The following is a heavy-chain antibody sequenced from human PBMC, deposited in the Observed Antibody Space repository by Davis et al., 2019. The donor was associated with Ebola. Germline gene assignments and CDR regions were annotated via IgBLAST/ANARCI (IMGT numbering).Heavy chain of an antibody. D-gene: IGHD2-2*01. V-gene: IGHV4-61*05. CDR3: ARGGYCSSTSCYGYYYYGMDV. J-gene: IGHJ6*02. Sequence: SETLSLTCTVSGGSISSSSYYWSWIRQHPGKGLEWIGYIYYSGSTNYNPSLKSRVTISVDKSKNQFSLKLSSVTAADTAVYYCARGGYCSSTSCYGYYYYGMDVWGQGTTVTVSS. CDR2: IYYSGST. CDR1: GGSISSSSYY.